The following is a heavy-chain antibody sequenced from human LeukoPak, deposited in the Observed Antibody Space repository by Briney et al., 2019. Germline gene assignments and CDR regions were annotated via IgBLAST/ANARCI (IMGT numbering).Heavy chain of an antibody. J-gene: IGHJ4*02. CDR2: ISSSGNT. CDR1: GFTFGRSA. V-gene: IGHV3-23*01. CDR3: VKGRMSEDGLDF. D-gene: IGHD5-24*01. Sequence: GSLRLSCEASGFTFGRSAMTWVRQTPGKGLEWFSSISSSGNTYYADSVKGRFTISRDNSKNLVNLQTNSLRAEDTAIYYCVKGRMSEDGLDFWGQGSLVTVSS.